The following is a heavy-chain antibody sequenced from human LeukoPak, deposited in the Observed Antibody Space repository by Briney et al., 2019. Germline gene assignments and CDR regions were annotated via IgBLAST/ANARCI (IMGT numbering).Heavy chain of an antibody. CDR3: ARGQGTVTTH. V-gene: IGHV4-34*01. CDR2: INHSGSA. CDR1: GGSFSGYY. Sequence: SETLSLTCAVSGGSFSGYYWTWIRQPPGKGPEWIGEINHSGSANYSPSLSSRVTISLDMSENQFSLKLTSVTAADTAVYYCARGQGTVTTHWGQGTLVTVSS. D-gene: IGHD4-17*01. J-gene: IGHJ4*02.